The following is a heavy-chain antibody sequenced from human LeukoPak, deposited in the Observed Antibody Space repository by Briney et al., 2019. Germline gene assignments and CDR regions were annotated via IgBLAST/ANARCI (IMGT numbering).Heavy chain of an antibody. CDR2: INHSGYT. J-gene: IGHJ4*02. CDR3: TRMTTGHDY. CDR1: GVSFDDYY. D-gene: IGHD4-17*01. V-gene: IGHV4-34*01. Sequence: PSETLSLTCAVSGVSFDDYYWAWVRQTPGKGLEWIGEINHSGYTNDSPSLKGRVTLSIDTSKKQFSLNLRSVTVADAGIYYCTRMTTGHDYWGQGTLVTVPS.